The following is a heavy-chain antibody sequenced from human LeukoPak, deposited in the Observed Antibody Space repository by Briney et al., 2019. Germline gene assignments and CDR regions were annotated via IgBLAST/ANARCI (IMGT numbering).Heavy chain of an antibody. Sequence: GGSLRLSCAASGFTFSSYWVSWVRQAPGKGLEWVANIKQDGSEKYYVDSVKGRFTISRDNAKNSLYLQMNSLRAEDTAVYYCARDRGYGDYNYYYGMDVWGQGTTVTVSS. J-gene: IGHJ6*02. CDR1: GFTFSSYW. D-gene: IGHD4-17*01. V-gene: IGHV3-7*01. CDR3: ARDRGYGDYNYYYGMDV. CDR2: IKQDGSEK.